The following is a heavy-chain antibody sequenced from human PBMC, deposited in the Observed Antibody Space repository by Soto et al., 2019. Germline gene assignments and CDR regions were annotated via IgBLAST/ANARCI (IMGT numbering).Heavy chain of an antibody. Sequence: LETLSLTCSVSGVSVSDYHWTWIRLTPKKELQWIGFIHYNGRTDSSPSLKSRVTISLDMSKNQFSLILSSVNIADSAMYYCARDGYNSLDYWGRGTLVTVSS. D-gene: IGHD5-12*01. V-gene: IGHV4-59*02. CDR1: GVSVSDYH. J-gene: IGHJ4*02. CDR2: IHYNGRT. CDR3: ARDGYNSLDY.